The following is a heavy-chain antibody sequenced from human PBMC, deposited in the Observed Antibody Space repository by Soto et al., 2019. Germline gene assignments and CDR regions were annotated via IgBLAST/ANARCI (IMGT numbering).Heavy chain of an antibody. CDR3: AKGRGGSGSLTPRVDF. CDR1: GFTFNNYA. Sequence: EVQLLESGGGLVQPGGSLRLSCAASGFTFNNYAMTWVRQAPGKGLEWVSAISGGGDTTSYADSVKGRFTVSRDGSKNTLYLQMSSLRAEDTALYYCAKGRGGSGSLTPRVDFWVQGILVTVSS. J-gene: IGHJ4*02. CDR2: ISGGGDTT. V-gene: IGHV3-23*01. D-gene: IGHD3-10*01.